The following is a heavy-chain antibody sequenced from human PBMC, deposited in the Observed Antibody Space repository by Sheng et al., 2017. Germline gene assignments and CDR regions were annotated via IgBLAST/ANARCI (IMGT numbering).Heavy chain of an antibody. V-gene: IGHV3-30*04. CDR3: ARDRYSSGWYVLDY. J-gene: IGHJ4*02. CDR1: GFTFSSYA. CDR2: ISYDGSNK. Sequence: QVQLVESGGGVVQPGRSLRLSCAASGFTFSSYAMHWVRQAPGKGLEWVAVISYDGSNKYYADSVKGRFTISRDNSKNTLYLQMNSLRAEDTAVYYCARDRYSSGWYVLDYWGQGTLVTVSS. D-gene: IGHD6-19*01.